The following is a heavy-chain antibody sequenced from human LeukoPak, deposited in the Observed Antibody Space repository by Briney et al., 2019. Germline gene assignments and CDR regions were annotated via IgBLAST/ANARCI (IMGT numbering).Heavy chain of an antibody. J-gene: IGHJ5*02. V-gene: IGHV4-59*08. Sequence: PSETLSLTCTVSGGSISSYYWSWIRQPPGKGLEWIGYIYYSGSTNYNPSLKSRVTISVDTSENQFSLKLSSVTAADTAVYYCASIKMVREYNWFDPWGQGTLVTVSS. D-gene: IGHD3-10*01. CDR2: IYYSGST. CDR1: GGSISSYY. CDR3: ASIKMVREYNWFDP.